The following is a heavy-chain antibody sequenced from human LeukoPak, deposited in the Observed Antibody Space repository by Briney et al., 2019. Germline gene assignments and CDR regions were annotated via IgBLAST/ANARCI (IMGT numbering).Heavy chain of an antibody. CDR1: GFTFSSYE. J-gene: IGHJ4*02. CDR3: ARETDYYYGSGSIN. V-gene: IGHV3-48*03. Sequence: PGGSLRLSCAASGFTFSSYEMKRVRQAPGKGLEWVSYISSSGSTIYYADSVKGRFTISRDNAKNSLYLQMNSLRAEDTAVYYCARETDYYYGSGSINWGQGTLVTVSS. CDR2: ISSSGSTI. D-gene: IGHD3-10*01.